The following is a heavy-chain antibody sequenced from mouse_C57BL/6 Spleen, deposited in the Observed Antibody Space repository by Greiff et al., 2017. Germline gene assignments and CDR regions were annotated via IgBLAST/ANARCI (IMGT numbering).Heavy chain of an antibody. Sequence: QVQLKQPGAELVKPGASVKLSCKASGYTFTSYWMHWVKQRPGRGLEWIGRIDPNSGGTKYNEKFKSKATLTVDKPSSTAYMQLSSLTSEDSAVYYCARGIYYDYDEAYWGQGTLVTVSA. J-gene: IGHJ3*01. CDR1: GYTFTSYW. CDR2: IDPNSGGT. CDR3: ARGIYYDYDEAY. V-gene: IGHV1-72*01. D-gene: IGHD2-4*01.